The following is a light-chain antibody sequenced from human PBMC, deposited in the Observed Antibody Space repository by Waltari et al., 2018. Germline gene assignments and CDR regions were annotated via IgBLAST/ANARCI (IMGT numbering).Light chain of an antibody. CDR2: EVT. CDR3: TSYAVTKVV. Sequence: QSVLTQPPSASGFLGQSVAISCTGTSSDIGGYNSVSWYQQHPGQAPKLLIYEVTKRPSGVPDRFSGSKSGNTASLTVSGLQAEDEADYYCTSYAVTKVVFGGGTKLTVL. J-gene: IGLJ2*01. CDR1: SSDIGGYNS. V-gene: IGLV2-8*01.